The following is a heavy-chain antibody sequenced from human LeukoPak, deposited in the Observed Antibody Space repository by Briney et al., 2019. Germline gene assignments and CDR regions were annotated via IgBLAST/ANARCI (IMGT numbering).Heavy chain of an antibody. J-gene: IGHJ4*02. CDR1: GYTFITYY. CDR2: INPSGGTT. D-gene: IGHD4-17*01. Sequence: ASVKVSCKASGYTFITYYMHWVGQAPGQGLEWMGVINPSGGTTSYAQKFQARVTMTRDTSTSTVYMELSSLRSEDTAVYYCARGTGLGGDYVSNWGQGTLVTVSS. CDR3: ARGTGLGGDYVSN. V-gene: IGHV1-46*01.